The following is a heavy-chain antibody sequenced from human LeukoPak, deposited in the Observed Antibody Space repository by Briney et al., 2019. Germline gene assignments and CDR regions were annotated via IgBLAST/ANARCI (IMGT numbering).Heavy chain of an antibody. V-gene: IGHV4-30-4*01. J-gene: IGHJ4*02. Sequence: SETLSLTCTVSGGSISSGDYYWSWIRQPPGKGLEWIGYIYYSGSTYYNPSLKSRVTISVDTSKNQFSLKLSSVTAADTTVYYCAREVRGDSWSGTHYFDYWAREPWSPSPQ. CDR2: IYYSGST. CDR1: GGSISSGDYY. D-gene: IGHD3-3*01. CDR3: AREVRGDSWSGTHYFDY.